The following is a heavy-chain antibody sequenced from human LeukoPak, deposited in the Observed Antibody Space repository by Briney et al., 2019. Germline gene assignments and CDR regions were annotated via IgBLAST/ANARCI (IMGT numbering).Heavy chain of an antibody. J-gene: IGHJ6*03. D-gene: IGHD6-6*01. Sequence: SETLSLTCTVSGDSISSYYWSWIRQPPGKGLEWIGYIYTSGSTNYNPSLKSRVTISVDTSKNQFSLKLSSVTAADTAVYYCASNSIAAPLGGYYYYYYMDVWGKGTTVTVSS. CDR2: IYTSGST. V-gene: IGHV4-4*09. CDR3: ASNSIAAPLGGYYYYYYMDV. CDR1: GDSISSYY.